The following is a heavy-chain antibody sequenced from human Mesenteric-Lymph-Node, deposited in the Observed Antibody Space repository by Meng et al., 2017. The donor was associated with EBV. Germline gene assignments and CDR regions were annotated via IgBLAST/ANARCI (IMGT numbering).Heavy chain of an antibody. CDR2: INVISGNT. CDR3: AFRPTYYYDSSGYYYSQ. CDR1: GYTFTGYN. V-gene: IGHV1-8*01. J-gene: IGHJ4*02. D-gene: IGHD3-22*01. Sequence: QVQRVQAGAEVKKPGASVKVSCKTSGYTFTGYNINWVRQATGQGLEWMGWINVISGNTGYAQKFQGRITMTRDTSISTAYMELSSLGSEDTAVHYCAFRPTYYYDSSGYYYSQWGQGTLVTVSS.